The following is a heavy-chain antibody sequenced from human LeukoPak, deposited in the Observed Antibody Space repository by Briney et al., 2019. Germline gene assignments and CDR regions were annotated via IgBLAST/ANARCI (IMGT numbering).Heavy chain of an antibody. J-gene: IGHJ4*02. V-gene: IGHV3-23*01. CDR1: GFTFSSYA. Sequence: PGGSLRLSCAASGFTFSSYAMSWVRQAPGKGLEWVSGISGSGGSTYYADSVKGRFTISRDNSKNTLYLQMNSLRAEDTAVYYCARGFSENYYDSSGYLDYWGQGTLVTVSS. CDR3: ARGFSENYYDSSGYLDY. CDR2: ISGSGGST. D-gene: IGHD3-22*01.